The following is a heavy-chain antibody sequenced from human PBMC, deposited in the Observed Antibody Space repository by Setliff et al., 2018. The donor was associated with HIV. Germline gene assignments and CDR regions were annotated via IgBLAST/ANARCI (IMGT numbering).Heavy chain of an antibody. CDR2: ISDTSIHI. CDR3: ARSPANGGHDAFDI. Sequence: GGSLRLSCAASGFTFSTYSMHWVRQAPGKGLEWVSSISDTSIHIYYGESGKGRFTISRDNAKNSLYVQMNSLRADDTAVYYCARSPANGGHDAFDIWGQGTMVTVSS. D-gene: IGHD6-25*01. CDR1: GFTFSTYS. J-gene: IGHJ3*02. V-gene: IGHV3-21*01.